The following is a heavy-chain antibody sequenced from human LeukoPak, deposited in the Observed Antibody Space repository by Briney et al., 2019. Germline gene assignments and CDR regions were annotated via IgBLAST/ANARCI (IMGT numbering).Heavy chain of an antibody. Sequence: GGSLRLSCAASGFTFSSYSMNWVRQAPGKGLEWVSSISSSSSYIYYADSVKGRFTISRDNAKNSLYLQMNSLRAEDTAVYYCARVGTLSGSYYNPFDYWGQGTLVTVSS. V-gene: IGHV3-21*01. J-gene: IGHJ4*02. CDR2: ISSSSSYI. D-gene: IGHD3-10*01. CDR1: GFTFSSYS. CDR3: ARVGTLSGSYYNPFDY.